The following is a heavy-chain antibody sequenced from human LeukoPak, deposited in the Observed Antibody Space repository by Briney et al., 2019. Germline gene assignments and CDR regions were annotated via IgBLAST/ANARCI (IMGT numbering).Heavy chain of an antibody. V-gene: IGHV3-23*01. CDR2: ISGGGNT. D-gene: IGHD4-17*01. Sequence: GGSLRLSCAASGFTFSSYDMSWVRQAPGKGLEWVSGISGGGNTFYSDSVRGRFTISRDNSNNSLYLQMNSLRADDTAVYYCARPYGDYFRHDAFGLWGLGTMVTVSS. CDR3: ARPYGDYFRHDAFGL. J-gene: IGHJ3*01. CDR1: GFTFSSYD.